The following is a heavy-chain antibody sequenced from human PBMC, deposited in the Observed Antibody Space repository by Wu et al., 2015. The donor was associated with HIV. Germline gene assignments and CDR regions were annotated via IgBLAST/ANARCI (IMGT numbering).Heavy chain of an antibody. CDR1: GYPFTTYY. D-gene: IGHD6-13*01. V-gene: IGHV1-46*01. Sequence: QVQLVQSGAEVKKPGASVKISCKASGYPFTTYYIHWVRQAPEQGLECMGLIYPSGGSASYAETFQNRVTLTSDTSTSTVYMELSSLRSEDTAVYYCARCFSGTSSWYSRPLNAFDMWGQGTMVTVSS. J-gene: IGHJ3*02. CDR2: IYPSGGSA. CDR3: ARCFSGTSSWYSRPLNAFDM.